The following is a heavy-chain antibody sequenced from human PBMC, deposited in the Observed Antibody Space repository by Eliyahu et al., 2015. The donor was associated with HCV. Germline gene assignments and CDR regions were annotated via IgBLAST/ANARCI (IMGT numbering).Heavy chain of an antibody. Sequence: EVELLESGGDLVQPGGSLRLSCAASGFTSTAYAMFWVRQAPGKGLGWVSGISGGTDTTYYADSVKGRFTISRDNSKNAVCLQMNSLRADDTAVYYCAKGEYTESRLGYWGQGTLVTVSS. D-gene: IGHD3-10*01. CDR1: GFTSTAYA. J-gene: IGHJ4*02. CDR3: AKGEYTESRLGY. CDR2: ISGGTDTT. V-gene: IGHV3-23*01.